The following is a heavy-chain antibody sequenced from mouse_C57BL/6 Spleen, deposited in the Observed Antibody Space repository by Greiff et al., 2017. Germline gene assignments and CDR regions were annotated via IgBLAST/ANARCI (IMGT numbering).Heavy chain of an antibody. CDR3: ARYGNYGGNFDY. CDR1: GFTFSSYA. J-gene: IGHJ2*01. Sequence: EVHLVESGGGLVKPGGSLKLSCAASGFTFSSYAMSWVRQTPEKRLEWVATISDGGSYTYYPDNVKGRFTISRDNAKNNLYLQMSHLKSEDTAMYYCARYGNYGGNFDYWGQGTTLTVSS. CDR2: ISDGGSYT. D-gene: IGHD2-1*01. V-gene: IGHV5-4*01.